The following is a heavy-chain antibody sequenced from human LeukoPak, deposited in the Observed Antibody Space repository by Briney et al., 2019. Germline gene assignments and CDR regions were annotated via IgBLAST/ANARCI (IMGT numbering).Heavy chain of an antibody. V-gene: IGHV3-23*01. CDR1: GFTFSSYA. J-gene: IGHJ4*02. CDR2: ISGSGGST. CDR3: AKEAKYTAMVTYTFDY. Sequence: GGSLRLSCAASGFTFSSYAMSWVRQAPGKGLEWVSAISGSGGSTYYADSVKGRFTISRDNSKNTLYLQMNSLRAEDTAVYYCAKEAKYTAMVTYTFDYRGQGTLVTVSS. D-gene: IGHD5-18*01.